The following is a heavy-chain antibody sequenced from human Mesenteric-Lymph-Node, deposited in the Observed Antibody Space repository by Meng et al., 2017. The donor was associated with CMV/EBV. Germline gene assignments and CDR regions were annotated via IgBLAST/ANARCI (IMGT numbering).Heavy chain of an antibody. CDR2: ITGVGTYT. V-gene: IGHV3-21*01. CDR1: GFTFSSYA. J-gene: IGHJ6*02. CDR3: VTVARLDNYYGLDV. D-gene: IGHD6-6*01. Sequence: GESLKISCAASGFTFSSYAMSWVRQVPGKGLEWISYITGVGTYTHYGDSVKGRFTVSRNNAENSLYLQMNSLTAEDSGVYYCVTVARLDNYYGLDVWGQGTTVTVSS.